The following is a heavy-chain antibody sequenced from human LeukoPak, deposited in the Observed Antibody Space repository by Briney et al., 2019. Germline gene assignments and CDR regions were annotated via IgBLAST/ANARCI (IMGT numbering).Heavy chain of an antibody. J-gene: IGHJ6*02. CDR3: AREDPQTTVPEGMDV. V-gene: IGHV4-59*01. CDR2: IYYSGTT. CDR1: GGSISHYY. D-gene: IGHD4-17*01. Sequence: SETLSLTCTVSGGSISHYYWSWIRQSPGKGPEWIGYIYYSGTTNYNPSLKSRVTISVDTSRNQFSLHLRSVTAADTAVYYCAREDPQTTVPEGMDVWGQGTTVIVSS.